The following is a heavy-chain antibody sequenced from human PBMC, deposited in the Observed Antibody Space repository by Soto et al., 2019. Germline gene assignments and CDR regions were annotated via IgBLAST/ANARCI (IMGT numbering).Heavy chain of an antibody. CDR3: AREQLVLAFTYYYYYYGMDV. V-gene: IGHV3-30-3*01. CDR2: ISYDGSNK. D-gene: IGHD6-13*01. CDR1: GFTFSSYA. Sequence: TGGSLRLSCAASGFTFSSYAMHWVRQAPGKGLEWVAVISYDGSNKYYADSVKGRFTISRDNSKNTLYLQMNSLRAEDTAVYYCAREQLVLAFTYYYYYYGMDVWGQGTTVTVSS. J-gene: IGHJ6*02.